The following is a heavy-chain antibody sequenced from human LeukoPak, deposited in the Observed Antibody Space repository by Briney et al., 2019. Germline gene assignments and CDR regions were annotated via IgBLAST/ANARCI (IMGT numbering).Heavy chain of an antibody. CDR2: ISSSSSYI. CDR1: GFTFSSYI. J-gene: IGHJ6*03. D-gene: IGHD2-8*01. V-gene: IGHV3-21*01. CDR3: ARDGNPSYCTNGVCPLFYYYYYMDV. Sequence: GGSLRLSCAASGFTFSSYIMNWVRQAPGKGLEWVSSISSSSSYIYYADSVKGRFTISRDNAKNSLYLQMNSLRAEDTAVYYCARDGNPSYCTNGVCPLFYYYYYMDVWGKGTTVTVSS.